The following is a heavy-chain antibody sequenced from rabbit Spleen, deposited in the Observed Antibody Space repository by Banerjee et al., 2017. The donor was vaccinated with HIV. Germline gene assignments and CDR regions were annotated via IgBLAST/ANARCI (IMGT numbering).Heavy chain of an antibody. V-gene: IGHV1S40*01. J-gene: IGHJ6*01. CDR1: GFSFSTSYY. CDR2: IYVDSSGST. D-gene: IGHD4-2*01. Sequence: QSLEESGGDLVKPEGSLTLTCTASGFSFSTSYYMCWVRQAPGKGLEYIACIYVDSSGSTVYASWAKGRFTISKTSSTTVTLEMTSLTAADTATYFCARDPFAGYAGFGYALDLWGPGTLVTVS. CDR3: ARDPFAGYAGFGYALDL.